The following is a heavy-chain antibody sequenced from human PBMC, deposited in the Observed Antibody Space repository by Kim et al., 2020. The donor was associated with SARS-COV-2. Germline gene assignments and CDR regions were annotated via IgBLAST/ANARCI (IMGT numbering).Heavy chain of an antibody. J-gene: IGHJ6*02. CDR3: AKGRPHIVLMVYAIWEGGFGMDV. Sequence: GGSLRLSCAASGFTFSSYAMSWVRQAPGKGLEWVSAISGSGGSTYYADSVKGRFTISRDNSKNTLYLQMNSLRAEDTAVYYCAKGRPHIVLMVYAIWEGGFGMDVWGQGTTVTVSS. V-gene: IGHV3-23*01. CDR1: GFTFSSYA. CDR2: ISGSGGST. D-gene: IGHD2-8*01.